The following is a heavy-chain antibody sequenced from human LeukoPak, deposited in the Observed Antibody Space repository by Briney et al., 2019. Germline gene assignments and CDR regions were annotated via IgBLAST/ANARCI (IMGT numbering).Heavy chain of an antibody. Sequence: ASVKVSCKASGGTFSSYAISWGRRPPGQGFGWMGGIIPIFGTANYAQKFQGRVTITADESTSTAYMELSSLRSEDTAVYYCARVWDVVIGYYYYGMDVWGQGTTVTVSS. V-gene: IGHV1-69*13. CDR3: ARVWDVVIGYYYYGMDV. J-gene: IGHJ6*02. CDR1: GGTFSSYA. CDR2: IIPIFGTA. D-gene: IGHD3-22*01.